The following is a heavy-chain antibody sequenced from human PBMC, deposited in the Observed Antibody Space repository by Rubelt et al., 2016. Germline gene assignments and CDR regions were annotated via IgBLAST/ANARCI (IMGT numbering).Heavy chain of an antibody. CDR1: GFTFSSYG. V-gene: IGHV3-30*18. CDR3: AKGTRGAAAEGGDFDY. CDR2: ISYDGSNK. Sequence: QVQLVESGGGVVQPGRSLRLSCAASGFTFSSYGMHWVRQAPGKGLEWWAVISYDGSNKYYADSWKGRFTSSRDNSKNTLYLQMNSLRAEDTAVYYCAKGTRGAAAEGGDFDYWGQGTLVTVSS. D-gene: IGHD6-13*01. J-gene: IGHJ4*02.